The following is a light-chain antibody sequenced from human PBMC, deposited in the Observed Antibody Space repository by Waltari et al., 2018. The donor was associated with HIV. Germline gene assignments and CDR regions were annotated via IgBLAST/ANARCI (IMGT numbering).Light chain of an antibody. CDR3: AAWDYRLNGVV. V-gene: IGLV1-44*01. Sequence: QSVLTQPPSASGTPGQTVTISCSGCRSTFGSNTVISYQQLPGTAPQPVMYIKDPRPSGGPDRFSGSKSGTSASLPISGLQSEDEADYYCAAWDYRLNGVVFGGGTKLTVL. CDR1: RSTFGSNT. CDR2: IKD. J-gene: IGLJ3*02.